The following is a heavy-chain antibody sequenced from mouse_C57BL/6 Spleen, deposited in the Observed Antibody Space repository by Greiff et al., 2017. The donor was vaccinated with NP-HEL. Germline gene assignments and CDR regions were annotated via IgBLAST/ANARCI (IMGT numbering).Heavy chain of an antibody. CDR1: GYTFTSYW. V-gene: IGHV1-59*01. CDR2: IDPSDSYT. D-gene: IGHD4-1*01. CDR3: AQTGKDYFDY. J-gene: IGHJ2*01. Sequence: VQLQQPGAELVRPGTSVKLSCKASGYTFTSYWMHWVKQRPGQGLEWIGVIDPSDSYTNYNQKFKGKATLTVDTSSSTAYMQLSSLTSEDSAVYYCAQTGKDYFDYWGQGTTLTVSS.